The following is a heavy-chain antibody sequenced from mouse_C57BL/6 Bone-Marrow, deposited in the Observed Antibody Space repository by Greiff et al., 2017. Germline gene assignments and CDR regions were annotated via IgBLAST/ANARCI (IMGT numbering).Heavy chain of an antibody. J-gene: IGHJ2*01. Sequence: QVQLQQSGAELVRPGASVKLSCKASGYTFTDYYINWVKQRPGQGLEWIARIYPGSGNTYYNEKFKGKATLTAEKSSSTAYMQLSSLTSEDSAVYFCARRWDDYWGQGTTLTVSS. CDR1: GYTFTDYY. CDR3: ARRWDDY. CDR2: IYPGSGNT. D-gene: IGHD4-1*01. V-gene: IGHV1-76*01.